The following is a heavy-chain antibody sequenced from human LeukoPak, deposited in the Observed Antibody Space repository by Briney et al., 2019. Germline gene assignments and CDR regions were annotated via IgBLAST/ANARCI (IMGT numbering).Heavy chain of an antibody. CDR2: INHSGST. CDR3: ARVSSVWGGGD. V-gene: IGHV4-34*01. J-gene: IGHJ4*02. CDR1: GFPFSTYN. D-gene: IGHD3-16*01. Sequence: SCAASGFPFSTYNMNWVRQPPGKGLEWIGEINHSGSTNYNPYLKSRVTISVDTSKNQFSLKLSSVTAADTAVYYCARVSSVWGGGDWGQGTLVTVSS.